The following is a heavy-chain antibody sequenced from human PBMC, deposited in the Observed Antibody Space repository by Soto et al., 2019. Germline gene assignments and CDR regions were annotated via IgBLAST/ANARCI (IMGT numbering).Heavy chain of an antibody. Sequence: EVQLVESGGGLVQPGGSLRLSCAASGFTLSSNYMSWVRQAPGKGLEWVSVIYTNFRTDYADSVKGRFTISRDISKNTLYLQMNSLRAEDTAVYYCPREGSGTYYTWGQGTLVTVSS. CDR1: GFTLSSNY. J-gene: IGHJ4*02. CDR2: IYTNFRT. V-gene: IGHV3-66*01. D-gene: IGHD3-10*01. CDR3: PREGSGTYYT.